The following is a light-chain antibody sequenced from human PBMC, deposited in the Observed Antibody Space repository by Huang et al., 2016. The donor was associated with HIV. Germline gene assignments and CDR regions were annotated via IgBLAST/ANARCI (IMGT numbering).Light chain of an antibody. CDR3: HQYYNTPYT. CDR2: WAA. CDR1: QSVLDNSNNKNC. Sequence: DIVMTQSPDSLAVSLGERATINCKSRQSVLDNSNNKNCLAWFQQKPGQPPKLPIYWAASRESGVPDRCRGSGSGTDFTLTISSLQAEDVAVYYCHQYYNTPYTFGQGTKLEIK. J-gene: IGKJ2*01. V-gene: IGKV4-1*01.